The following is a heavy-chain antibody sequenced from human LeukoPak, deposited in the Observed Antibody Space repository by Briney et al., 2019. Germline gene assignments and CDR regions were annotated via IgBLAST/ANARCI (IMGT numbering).Heavy chain of an antibody. D-gene: IGHD3-22*01. V-gene: IGHV1-2*06. CDR2: INPNSGGT. Sequence: ASVKVSCKASGYTFTGYYMRWERQAPGQGLEWMGRINPNSGGTNYAQKFQGRVTMTRDTSISPAYMELSRLRSDDTAVYYCARACYYYDSSVYYWAYYFDYWGQGTLVTVSS. CDR3: ARACYYYDSSVYYWAYYFDY. J-gene: IGHJ4*02. CDR1: GYTFTGYY.